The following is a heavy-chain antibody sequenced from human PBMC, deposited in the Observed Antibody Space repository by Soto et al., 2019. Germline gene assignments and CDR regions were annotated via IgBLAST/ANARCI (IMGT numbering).Heavy chain of an antibody. CDR2: IIPIFGTA. D-gene: IGHD5-18*01. Sequence: QVQLVQSGAEVKKPGSSVKVSCKASGGTFSTYAISWVRQAPGQGLEWVGGIIPIFGTANYAQKFQGRVTIPADESTSTADMELSSLRSEDTAVYYCARAAYSYGTAYLSYYYGMDVWGQGTTVTVSS. CDR1: GGTFSTYA. J-gene: IGHJ6*02. V-gene: IGHV1-69*01. CDR3: ARAAYSYGTAYLSYYYGMDV.